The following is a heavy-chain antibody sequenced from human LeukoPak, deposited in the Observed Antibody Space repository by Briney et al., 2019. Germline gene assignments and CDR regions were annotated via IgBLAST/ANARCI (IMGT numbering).Heavy chain of an antibody. V-gene: IGHV4-4*09. J-gene: IGHJ4*02. CDR1: GGFSSFYY. Sequence: SEILSLTCTVSGGFSSFYYWTWIRQPPGKGLEWIGNIHTSGSTDYSPSLKSRVTMSIDTSKNQFSLRLSSVTAADTAVYYCARPGQSSWWVYFNYWGQGTLVTVSS. CDR2: IHTSGST. D-gene: IGHD2-15*01. CDR3: ARPGQSSWWVYFNY.